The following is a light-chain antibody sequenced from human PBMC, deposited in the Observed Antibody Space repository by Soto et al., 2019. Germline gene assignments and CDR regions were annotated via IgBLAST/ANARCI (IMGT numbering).Light chain of an antibody. V-gene: IGLV2-18*02. CDR3: QSYDNSLSGFV. CDR1: STDFVTYNR. J-gene: IGLJ1*01. Sequence: QSALTQPPSVSGSPGQSVTISCTGTSTDFVTYNRVSWYQQPPGTAPKVLIYGNNNRPSGVPDRFSGSKSGTSASLAITGLQAEDEADYYCQSYDNSLSGFVFGSGTKVTVL. CDR2: GNN.